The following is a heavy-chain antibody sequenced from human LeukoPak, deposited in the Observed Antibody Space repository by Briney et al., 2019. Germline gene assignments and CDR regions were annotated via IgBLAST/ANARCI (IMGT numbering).Heavy chain of an antibody. CDR3: ARDGVVVPAALFGY. V-gene: IGHV3-11*01. Sequence: GGSLRLSCAASGFTFSDYYMSWIRQAPGKGLEWVSYISSSGSTIYYADSVKGRFTISRDNAKNSLYLQMSSLRAEDTAVYYCARDGVVVPAALFGYWGQGTLVTVSS. CDR2: ISSSGSTI. CDR1: GFTFSDYY. D-gene: IGHD2-2*01. J-gene: IGHJ4*02.